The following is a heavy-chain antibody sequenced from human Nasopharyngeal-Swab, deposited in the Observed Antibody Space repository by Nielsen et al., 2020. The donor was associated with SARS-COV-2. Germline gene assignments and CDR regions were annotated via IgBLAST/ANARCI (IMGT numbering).Heavy chain of an antibody. V-gene: IGHV4-34*01. D-gene: IGHD2-15*01. Sequence: SETLSLTCAVYGESFSAYYWSWIRQPPGKGLEWIGEINHSGSTNYNPSLRSRVTISAGTSNIQFSLKLNSVTAADTAVYYCARGQDAYYYMDVWGEGTTVTVSS. CDR3: ARGQDAYYYMDV. CDR1: GESFSAYY. J-gene: IGHJ6*03. CDR2: INHSGST.